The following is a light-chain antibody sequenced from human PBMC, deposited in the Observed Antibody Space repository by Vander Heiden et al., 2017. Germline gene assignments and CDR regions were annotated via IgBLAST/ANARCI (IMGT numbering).Light chain of an antibody. J-gene: IGKJ3*01. V-gene: IGKV3-11*01. Sequence: EIVLTQSPATLSLSPGERATLSCRASQSVSSYLAWYQQKPGQAPRLLIYDASNRATGIPARFSGSGYGTDFTHTISSREPEDFAVYYCQQRSNWPPSTFGPGAKVDIK. CDR3: QQRSNWPPST. CDR1: QSVSSY. CDR2: DAS.